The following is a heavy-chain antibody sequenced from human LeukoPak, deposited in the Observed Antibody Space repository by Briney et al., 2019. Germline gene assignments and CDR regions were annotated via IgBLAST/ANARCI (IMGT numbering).Heavy chain of an antibody. J-gene: IGHJ4*02. V-gene: IGHV1-18*01. CDR2: ISAYNGNT. CDR1: GYTFTSYG. Sequence: GASVTVSCKASGYTFTSYGISWVRQAPGQGLEWMGWISAYNGNTNYAQKLQGRVTMTTDTSTSTAYMELRSLRSDDTAVYYCARAPVGYCSSTSCYPFDYWGQGTLVSVPS. CDR3: ARAPVGYCSSTSCYPFDY. D-gene: IGHD2-2*01.